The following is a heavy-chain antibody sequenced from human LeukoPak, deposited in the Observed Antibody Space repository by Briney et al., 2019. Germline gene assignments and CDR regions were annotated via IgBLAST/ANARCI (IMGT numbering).Heavy chain of an antibody. J-gene: IGHJ3*02. CDR3: AKAGTDYYDSSGYYQPLGAFDI. V-gene: IGHV3-23*01. D-gene: IGHD3-22*01. Sequence: GGSLRLSCAASGFTFSSYAMSWVRQAPGRGLEWVSAISGGGGSTYYADSVKGRFTISRDNSKNTLYLQMNSLRAEDTAVYYCAKAGTDYYDSSGYYQPLGAFDIWGQGTMVTVSS. CDR1: GFTFSSYA. CDR2: ISGGGGST.